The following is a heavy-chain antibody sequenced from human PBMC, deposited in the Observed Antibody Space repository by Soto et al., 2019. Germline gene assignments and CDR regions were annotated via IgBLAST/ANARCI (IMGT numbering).Heavy chain of an antibody. CDR1: GYTFTSYD. D-gene: IGHD6-6*01. Sequence: ASVKVSCKASGYTFTSYDINWVRQATGQGLEWMGWMNPNSGNTGYAQKFQGRVTMTRNTSISTAYMELSSLRSEDTAVYYCARGHLPNEIAARPYYYYYYYGMDVWGQGTRVTVSS. V-gene: IGHV1-8*01. CDR3: ARGHLPNEIAARPYYYYYYYGMDV. J-gene: IGHJ6*02. CDR2: MNPNSGNT.